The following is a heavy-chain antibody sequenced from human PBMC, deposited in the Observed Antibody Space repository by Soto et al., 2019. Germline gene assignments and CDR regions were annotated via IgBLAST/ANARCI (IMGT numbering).Heavy chain of an antibody. D-gene: IGHD3-22*01. J-gene: IGHJ5*02. CDR2: IKQDGSEK. CDR1: GFTFSSYW. CDR3: ARVKDYYHSSGYYYWFHP. V-gene: IGHV3-7*03. Sequence: GGSLRLSCAASGFTFSSYWMSWVRQAPGKGLEWVANIKQDGSEKYYVDSVKGRFTISRDNAKNSLYLQMNSLRAEDTAVYYCARVKDYYHSSGYYYWFHPWGQATLLTVSS.